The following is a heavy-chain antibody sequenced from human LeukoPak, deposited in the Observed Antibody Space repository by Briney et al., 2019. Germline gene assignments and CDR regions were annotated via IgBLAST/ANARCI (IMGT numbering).Heavy chain of an antibody. Sequence: GGSLRLSCAASGFTFSDYYMSWIRQAPGKGLDWVSYISSSGSTIYYADSVKGRFTISRDNAKNSLYLQMNSLRAEDTAVYYCARDSLPYYYDSSGYLGYWGQGTLVTVSS. V-gene: IGHV3-11*04. CDR3: ARDSLPYYYDSSGYLGY. D-gene: IGHD3-22*01. CDR2: ISSSGSTI. CDR1: GFTFSDYY. J-gene: IGHJ4*02.